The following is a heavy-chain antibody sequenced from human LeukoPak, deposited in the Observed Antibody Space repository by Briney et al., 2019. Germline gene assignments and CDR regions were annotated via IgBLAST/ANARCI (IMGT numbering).Heavy chain of an antibody. CDR3: ARGVAAAGSVDY. Sequence: SVKVSCKASGGTFSSYAISWVRQAPGQGLEWMGRIIPILGIANYAQKLQGRVTMTTDTSTSTAYMELRSLRSDDTAVYYCARGVAAAGSVDYWGQGTPVTVSS. V-gene: IGHV1-69*04. CDR2: IIPILGIA. CDR1: GGTFSSYA. D-gene: IGHD6-13*01. J-gene: IGHJ4*02.